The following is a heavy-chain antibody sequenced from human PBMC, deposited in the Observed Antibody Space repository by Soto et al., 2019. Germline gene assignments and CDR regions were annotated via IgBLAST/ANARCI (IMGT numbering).Heavy chain of an antibody. CDR2: ISSSGSTI. CDR3: ARYDFWSGYSSQYFDY. J-gene: IGHJ4*02. Sequence: GGSLRLSCAASGFTFSSYEMNWVRQAPGKGLEWVSYISSSGSTIYYADSVKGRFTISRDNAKNSLYLQMNSLRAEDTVVYYCARYDFWSGYSSQYFDYWGQGTLVTVSS. D-gene: IGHD3-3*01. CDR1: GFTFSSYE. V-gene: IGHV3-48*03.